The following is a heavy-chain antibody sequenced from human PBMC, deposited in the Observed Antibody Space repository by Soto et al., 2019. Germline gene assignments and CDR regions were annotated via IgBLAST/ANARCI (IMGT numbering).Heavy chain of an antibody. CDR2: IFYSGDT. D-gene: IGHD1-7*01. CDR1: GASVNTGDYY. CDR3: VGTGTTDDF. V-gene: IGHV4-30-4*01. J-gene: IGHJ1*01. Sequence: VQLQVSGPGLLKPSQTLSLTCTVSGASVNTGDYYCSYIRQPPGKGLEWLGYIFYSGDTYYNPSIKSRATISLNTSRNQFSLTLTSVTDADTALYYCVGTGTTDDFWGQGTLVTVSS.